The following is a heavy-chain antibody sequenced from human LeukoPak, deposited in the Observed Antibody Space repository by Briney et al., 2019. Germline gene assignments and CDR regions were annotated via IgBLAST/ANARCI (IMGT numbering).Heavy chain of an antibody. CDR1: GFTFSNYA. V-gene: IGHV3-23*01. CDR2: ISGSGDST. CDR3: AKAGAAMVTDY. J-gene: IGHJ4*02. D-gene: IGHD5-18*01. Sequence: GGSLRLSCAASGFTFSNYAMNWVRQAPGKGLEWVSVISGSGDSTYYADSVKGRFTISRDNSKNTLYLQLNSLRAEDTAVYYCAKAGAAMVTDYWGQGTLVTVSS.